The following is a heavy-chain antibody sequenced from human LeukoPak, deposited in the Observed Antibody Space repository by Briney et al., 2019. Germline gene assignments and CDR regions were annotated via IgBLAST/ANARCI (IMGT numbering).Heavy chain of an antibody. D-gene: IGHD3-10*01. V-gene: IGHV4-34*01. J-gene: IGHJ4*02. Sequence: SETLSLTCAVYGGSFSGYYWSWIRQPPGKGLEWIGEINHSGSTNYNPSLKSQVTISVDTSKNQFSLKLSSVTAADTAVYYCARERAYYGSGRLRVFDYWGQGTLVTVSS. CDR1: GGSFSGYY. CDR2: INHSGST. CDR3: ARERAYYGSGRLRVFDY.